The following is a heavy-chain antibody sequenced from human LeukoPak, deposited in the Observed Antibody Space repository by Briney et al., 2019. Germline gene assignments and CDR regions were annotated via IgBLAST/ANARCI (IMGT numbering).Heavy chain of an antibody. CDR2: ISSSNTYI. D-gene: IGHD3-22*01. Sequence: GGSLRLSCAASGFTFSSYTMNWVRQAPGKGLEWVSSISSSNTYIYYADSVRGRFTISRDNAKNSLYLQMNSLRAEDTAVYYCARDDSSGYYSLTFDYWGQGTLVTVSS. J-gene: IGHJ4*02. CDR1: GFTFSSYT. CDR3: ARDDSSGYYSLTFDY. V-gene: IGHV3-21*06.